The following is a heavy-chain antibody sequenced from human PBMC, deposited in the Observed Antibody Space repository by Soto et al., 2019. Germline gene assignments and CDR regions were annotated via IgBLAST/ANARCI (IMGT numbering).Heavy chain of an antibody. CDR1: GFTFSSYA. J-gene: IGHJ4*02. D-gene: IGHD3-22*01. V-gene: IGHV3-30-3*01. CDR2: ISYDGSNK. Sequence: QVQLVESGGGVVQPGRSLRLSCAASGFTFSSYAMHGVRQAPGKGLEWVAVISYDGSNKYYADSVKGRFTISRDNSKNTLYLQMNSLRAEDTAVYYCARVAYYDSSGYYVLDYWGQGTLVTVSS. CDR3: ARVAYYDSSGYYVLDY.